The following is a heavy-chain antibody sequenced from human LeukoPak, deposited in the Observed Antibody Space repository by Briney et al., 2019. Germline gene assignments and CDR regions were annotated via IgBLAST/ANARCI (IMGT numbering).Heavy chain of an antibody. CDR3: AKMKGHPLQKYYMDV. V-gene: IGHV3-23*01. D-gene: IGHD2/OR15-2a*01. CDR2: ISGSGGTT. CDR1: GITLSNYG. J-gene: IGHJ6*01. Sequence: PGGSLRLSCAVSGITLSNYGMSWVRQAPGKGLEWVAGISGSGGTTNYADSVKGRFTISRDNPKNTLYLEMNSLRAEDTAIYYCAKMKGHPLQKYYMDVWGQGTTVTVSS.